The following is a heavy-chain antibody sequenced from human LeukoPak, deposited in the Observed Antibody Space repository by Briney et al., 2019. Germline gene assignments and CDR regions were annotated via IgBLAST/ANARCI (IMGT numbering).Heavy chain of an antibody. V-gene: IGHV3-53*01. CDR3: ARNILFAFDI. D-gene: IGHD2/OR15-2a*01. J-gene: IGHJ3*02. CDR2: IYNDGST. CDR1: GLTVSSSY. Sequence: SGGSLRLSCAASGLTVSSSYMSWVRQAPGKGLEWVSIIYNDGSTYYAASMKGRFTISRDNSKNTLYLQVNSLRAEDTAMYYCARNILFAFDIWGQGTMVTVSS.